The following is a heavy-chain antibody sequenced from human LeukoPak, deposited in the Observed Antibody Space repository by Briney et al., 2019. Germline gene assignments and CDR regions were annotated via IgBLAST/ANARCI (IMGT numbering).Heavy chain of an antibody. J-gene: IGHJ4*02. V-gene: IGHV3-11*01. CDR3: ARDPKGYYDILTGYSPYYFDY. CDR2: ISRSGDTL. D-gene: IGHD3-9*01. CDR1: GFTFRDYY. Sequence: PGGSLRLSCAASGFTFRDYYMTWIRQAPGKGLEWIAYISRSGDTLYYADSVEGRFTISRDNAKNSLYLQMNSLRAEDTAVYYCARDPKGYYDILTGYSPYYFDYWGQGTLVTVSS.